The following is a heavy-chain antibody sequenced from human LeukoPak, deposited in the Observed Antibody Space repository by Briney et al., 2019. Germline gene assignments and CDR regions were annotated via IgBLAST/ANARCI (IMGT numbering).Heavy chain of an antibody. D-gene: IGHD3-3*01. CDR2: ISAYNGNT. Sequence: ASVKVSCKASGYTFTSYGISWVRQAPGQGLEWMGWISAYNGNTNYAQKLQGRVTMTTDTSTSTAYMELRSLRSDDTAVYYCARVGDDFWSGYYVDWGQGTLVTVSS. V-gene: IGHV1-18*01. CDR1: GYTFTSYG. J-gene: IGHJ4*02. CDR3: ARVGDDFWSGYYVD.